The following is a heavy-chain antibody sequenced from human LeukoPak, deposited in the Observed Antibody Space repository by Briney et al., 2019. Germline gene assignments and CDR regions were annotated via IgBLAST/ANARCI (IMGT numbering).Heavy chain of an antibody. D-gene: IGHD3-10*01. CDR3: ARRLGGDYGSGNYFDY. CDR1: GGSISSYY. V-gene: IGHV4-59*08. J-gene: IGHJ4*02. CDR2: IYYSGST. Sequence: SETLSLTCTVSGGSISSYYWSWIRQPPGNGLEWIGYIYYSGSTNYNPSLKSRVTISVDTSKNQFSLKLSSVTAADTAVYYCARRLGGDYGSGNYFDYWGQGTLVTVSS.